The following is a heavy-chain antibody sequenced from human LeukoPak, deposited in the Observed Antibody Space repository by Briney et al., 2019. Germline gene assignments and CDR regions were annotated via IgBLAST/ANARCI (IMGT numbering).Heavy chain of an antibody. Sequence: GGSLRLSCAASGFTVSSNYMSWVRRAPGKGLEWVSVIYSGGSTYYADSVKGRFTISRDNSKNTLYLQMNSLRAEDTAVYYCARVPGPAGTGGAFDIWGQGTMVTVSS. CDR2: IYSGGST. CDR3: ARVPGPAGTGGAFDI. V-gene: IGHV3-53*01. CDR1: GFTVSSNY. D-gene: IGHD1-14*01. J-gene: IGHJ3*02.